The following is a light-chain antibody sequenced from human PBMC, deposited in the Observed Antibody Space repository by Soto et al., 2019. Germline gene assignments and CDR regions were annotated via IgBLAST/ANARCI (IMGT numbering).Light chain of an antibody. CDR1: QRLLHSNGNNF. CDR2: LGF. CDR3: MQALQTPYT. J-gene: IGKJ2*01. Sequence: EIVMTQSPPSLTVTPGEPPSISCRSSQRLLHSNGNNFLYWYLQKPGQSPQLLSYLGFNRASGVPDRVSGSGAGTDFTLKISRVEAEDVGVYYCMQALQTPYTFGQGTKLEIK. V-gene: IGKV2-28*01.